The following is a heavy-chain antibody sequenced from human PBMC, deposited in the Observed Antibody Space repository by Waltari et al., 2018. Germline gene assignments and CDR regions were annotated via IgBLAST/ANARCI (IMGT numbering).Heavy chain of an antibody. D-gene: IGHD6-25*01. J-gene: IGHJ6*03. Sequence: QVQLVQSGAEVKKPGASVTVSCKASGYTFTGYYMHWVRQAPGQGLEWMGRINPNSGGTNYAQKFQGRVTMTRDTSISTAYMELSRLRSDDTAVYYCARGNKAQLSGRPYYYMDVWGKGTTVTVSS. V-gene: IGHV1-2*06. CDR1: GYTFTGYY. CDR3: ARGNKAQLSGRPYYYMDV. CDR2: INPNSGGT.